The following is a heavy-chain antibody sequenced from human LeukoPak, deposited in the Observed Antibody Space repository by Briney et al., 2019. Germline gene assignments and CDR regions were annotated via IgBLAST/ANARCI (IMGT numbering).Heavy chain of an antibody. CDR2: INNDGSST. CDR3: ARKCGSGSSPFINDY. V-gene: IGHV3-74*03. J-gene: IGHJ4*02. Sequence: PGGSLRLSCAVSGFTFKNYWMHWVRQAPGKGLVWVSHINNDGSSTTYADSVKGRFTISRDNAKNSLYLQMNSLRAEDTAVYYCARKCGSGSSPFINDYWGQGTLVTVSS. D-gene: IGHD3-10*01. CDR1: GFTFKNYW.